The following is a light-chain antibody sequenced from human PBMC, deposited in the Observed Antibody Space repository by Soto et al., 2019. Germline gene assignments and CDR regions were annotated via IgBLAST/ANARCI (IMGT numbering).Light chain of an antibody. CDR1: QSISNY. J-gene: IGKJ4*01. CDR3: QQSYSTPRLT. Sequence: DIQMTQSPSYLSASVGDRVTNTCRASQSISNYLNWYQQKPGKAPNLLIYAASSLQSGVPSRFSGSGSGTDCTLTISSLQPEDFATYYCQQSYSTPRLTFGGGTKVEIK. CDR2: AAS. V-gene: IGKV1-39*01.